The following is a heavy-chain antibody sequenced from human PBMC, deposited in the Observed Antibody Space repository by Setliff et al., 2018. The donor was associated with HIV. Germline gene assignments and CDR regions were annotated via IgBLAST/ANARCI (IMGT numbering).Heavy chain of an antibody. J-gene: IGHJ3*02. CDR3: ASGQWLEHAFDI. CDR2: INHSGST. D-gene: IGHD6-19*01. V-gene: IGHV4-34*01. CDR1: GGSFSGYY. Sequence: PSETLSLTCAVFGGSFSGYYWSWIRQPPGKGLEWIGEINHSGSTDYNPSLKSRVTVSVDTSKDQFSLRLSSVTVADTAVYYCASGQWLEHAFDIWGQGTVVTVSS.